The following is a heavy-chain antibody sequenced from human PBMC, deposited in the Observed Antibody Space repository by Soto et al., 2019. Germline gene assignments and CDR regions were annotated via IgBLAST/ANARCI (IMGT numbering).Heavy chain of an antibody. CDR1: GGSISTSIYF. CDR3: ARDPGYCTNGVCYTGSSWFDP. Sequence: SETLSLTCTVSGGSISTSIYFWGWIRQPPGKGLEWIGSIYYSGSTYYTPSLKSRVTISVDTSKNQFSLKLSSVTAADTAVYYCARDPGYCTNGVCYTGSSWFDPWGQGTLVTVSS. D-gene: IGHD2-8*01. V-gene: IGHV4-39*02. J-gene: IGHJ5*02. CDR2: IYYSGST.